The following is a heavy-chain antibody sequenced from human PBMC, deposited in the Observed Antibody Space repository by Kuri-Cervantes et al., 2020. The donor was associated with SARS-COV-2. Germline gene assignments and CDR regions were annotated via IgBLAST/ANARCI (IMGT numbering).Heavy chain of an antibody. CDR2: ISWNSGSI. D-gene: IGHD3-10*01. CDR3: AKDRRGSGPFDY. V-gene: IGHV3-9*01. CDR1: GFTFDDYA. J-gene: IGHJ4*02. Sequence: GGSLRLSCAASGFTFDDYAMHWVRQAPGKGLEWVSGISWNSGSIGYADSVKGRFTISRDNSKNTLYLQMNSLRAEDTAVYYCAKDRRGSGPFDYWGQGTLVTVSS.